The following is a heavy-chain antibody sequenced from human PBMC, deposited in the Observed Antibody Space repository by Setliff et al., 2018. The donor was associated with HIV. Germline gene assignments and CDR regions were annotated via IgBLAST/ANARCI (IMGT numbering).Heavy chain of an antibody. CDR2: IYDSGSP. CDR1: GGSTSNEY. CDR3: ARVYYFDSSGYYQRGDVFDI. Sequence: SETLSLTCTVSGGSTSNEYWSWIRQPPGKGLEWIGYIYDSGSPKYNPSLKSRVTIPIDTSKSQISLKLTSVTAADTAMYHCARVYYFDSSGYYQRGDVFDIWGQGTMVTVSS. V-gene: IGHV4-59*01. J-gene: IGHJ3*02. D-gene: IGHD3-22*01.